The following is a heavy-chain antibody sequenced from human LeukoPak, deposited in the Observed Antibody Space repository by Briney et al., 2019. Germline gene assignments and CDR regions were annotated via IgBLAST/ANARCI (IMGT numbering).Heavy chain of an antibody. CDR2: ISAYNGNT. CDR3: ARGRYLYDILTGYGNGYNWFDP. D-gene: IGHD3-9*01. J-gene: IGHJ5*02. CDR1: GYTFTSYG. V-gene: IGHV1-18*01. Sequence: ASVKVSCKASGYTFTSYGISWVRQAPGQGLEWMGWISAYNGNTNYAQKLQGRVTMTTDTSTSTAYMELRSLRSDDTAVYYCARGRYLYDILTGYGNGYNWFDPWGQGTLVTVSS.